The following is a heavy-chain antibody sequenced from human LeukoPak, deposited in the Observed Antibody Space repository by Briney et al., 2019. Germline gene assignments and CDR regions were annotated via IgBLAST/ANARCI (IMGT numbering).Heavy chain of an antibody. CDR2: INSDGSST. CDR3: ARVAYRYYDSSGYYWFDP. J-gene: IGHJ5*02. V-gene: IGHV3-74*01. Sequence: GGSLRLSCAASGFTFSSYWMHWVRQAPGKGLVWVSRINSDGSSTSYADSVKGRFTISRDNAKNTLYLQMNSLRAEDTAVYYCARVAYRYYDSSGYYWFDPWGQGTLVTVSS. CDR1: GFTFSSYW. D-gene: IGHD3-22*01.